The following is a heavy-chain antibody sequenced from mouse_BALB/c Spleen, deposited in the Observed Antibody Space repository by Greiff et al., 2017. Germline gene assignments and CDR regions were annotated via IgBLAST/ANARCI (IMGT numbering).Heavy chain of an antibody. V-gene: IGHV1-82*01. CDR3: ARGVRDPMDY. CDR1: GYAFSSSW. D-gene: IGHD2-14*01. J-gene: IGHJ4*01. CDR2: IYPGDGDT. Sequence: QVQLQQSGPELVKPGASVKISCKASGYAFSSSWMNWVKQRPGQGLEWIGRIYPGDGDTNYNGKFKGKATLTADKSSSTAYMQLSSLTSVDSAVYFCARGVRDPMDYWGQGTSVTVSS.